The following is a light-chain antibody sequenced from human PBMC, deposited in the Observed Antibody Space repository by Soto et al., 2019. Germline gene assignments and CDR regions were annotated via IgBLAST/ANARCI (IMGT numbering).Light chain of an antibody. Sequence: DIQMTQSPSSLSASVGDRVTITCRASQGINYYLAWYQQKPEKVPKLLIYDASTLQSDVPSRFSGSGSGTYFTLAITSLQPEDVATYYGQKYDSAARLTFGGGTRVEL. J-gene: IGKJ4*01. CDR1: QGINYY. CDR3: QKYDSAARLT. CDR2: DAS. V-gene: IGKV1-27*01.